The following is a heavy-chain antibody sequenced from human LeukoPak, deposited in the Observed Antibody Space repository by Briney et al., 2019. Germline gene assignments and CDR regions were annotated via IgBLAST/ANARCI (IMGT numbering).Heavy chain of an antibody. CDR1: GCSISSYY. J-gene: IGHJ4*02. CDR2: IYYSGGT. V-gene: IGHV4-59*08. CDR3: ARHAMATANQHFAH. Sequence: SETLSLTCTVSGCSISSYYWSWIRQPPGKGLEWIGYIYYSGGTNYNPPLKSRVTISVDTSKKQLSLKVTSVSAADTAVYYCARHAMATANQHFAHWGQGTLVTVSS. D-gene: IGHD5-24*01.